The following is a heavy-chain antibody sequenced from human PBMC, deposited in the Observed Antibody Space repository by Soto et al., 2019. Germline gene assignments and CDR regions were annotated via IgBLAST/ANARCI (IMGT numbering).Heavy chain of an antibody. J-gene: IGHJ4*02. CDR2: MQPSTGRT. CDR1: GYSFTSLD. D-gene: IGHD1-26*01. V-gene: IGHV1-8*01. Sequence: ASVKVSCKASGYSFTSLDINWVRQTAGQGLEWMGWMQPSTGRTGYAQKFQGRVTMTRDTSINTAYMELTTLTSDDTAFYYCARGVSAGADYWGQGTLVTVSS. CDR3: ARGVSAGADY.